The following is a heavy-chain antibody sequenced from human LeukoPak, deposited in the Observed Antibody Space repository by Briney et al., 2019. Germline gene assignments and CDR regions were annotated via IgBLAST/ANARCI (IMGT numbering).Heavy chain of an antibody. Sequence: GGSLRLSCAASGFTFSSYEMNWVRQAPGKGLEWVSYISSSGSTIYYADSVKGRFTISRDNAKNSLYLQMNSLRAEDTAVYYCARQVRNWFDPWGQGTLVTVSS. J-gene: IGHJ5*02. CDR2: ISSSGSTI. CDR3: ARQVRNWFDP. CDR1: GFTFSSYE. D-gene: IGHD3-22*01. V-gene: IGHV3-48*03.